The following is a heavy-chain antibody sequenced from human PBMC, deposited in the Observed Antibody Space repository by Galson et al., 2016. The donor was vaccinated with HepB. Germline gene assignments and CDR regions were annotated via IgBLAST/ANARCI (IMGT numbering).Heavy chain of an antibody. Sequence: SLRHSCAASRFSFSVYSMNWVRQAPGKGLEWVSYIGTGSTTISYEDPVRGRFTVSIDNAKNSLYLQMDEVRAEDTAVYYCASEAMLACTSAACFGDYYYAFDVWGKGTTVTVSS. V-gene: IGHV3-48*01. D-gene: IGHD2-15*01. CDR1: RFSFSVYS. CDR3: ASEAMLACTSAACFGDYYYAFDV. CDR2: IGTGSTTI. J-gene: IGHJ6*04.